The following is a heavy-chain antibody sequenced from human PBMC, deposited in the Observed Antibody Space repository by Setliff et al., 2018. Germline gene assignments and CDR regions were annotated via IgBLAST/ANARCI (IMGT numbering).Heavy chain of an antibody. Sequence: ASVKVSCKASGYSFTDYYIHWVRQAPGQGLEWVGWINPHSGGTTFARKFQGRVTMTRDTSISTAHMELSSLRSDDTAVYYCARAWYDNSGYYYENYYYFMDAWGKGTTVTVSS. J-gene: IGHJ6*03. CDR2: INPHSGGT. D-gene: IGHD3-22*01. V-gene: IGHV1-2*02. CDR1: GYSFTDYY. CDR3: ARAWYDNSGYYYENYYYFMDA.